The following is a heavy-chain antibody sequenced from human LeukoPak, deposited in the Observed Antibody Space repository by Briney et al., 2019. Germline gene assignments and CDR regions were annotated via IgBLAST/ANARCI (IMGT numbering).Heavy chain of an antibody. D-gene: IGHD6-19*01. Sequence: PGGSLRLSCAASGFTFTSYWMSWVRQAPGKGLEWVANIKQDGNEKYYVDSVKGRFTISRDNAKNSLYLQMNSLRADDTAVCYCARDPLLEYSSGWTGYYGMDVWGQGTTVTVSS. J-gene: IGHJ6*02. CDR2: IKQDGNEK. CDR1: GFTFTSYW. V-gene: IGHV3-7*01. CDR3: ARDPLLEYSSGWTGYYGMDV.